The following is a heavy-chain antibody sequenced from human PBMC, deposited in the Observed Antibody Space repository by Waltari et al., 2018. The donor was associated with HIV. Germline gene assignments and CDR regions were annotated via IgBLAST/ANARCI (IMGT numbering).Heavy chain of an antibody. CDR3: ARGWYSSSWLHY. J-gene: IGHJ4*02. D-gene: IGHD6-13*01. V-gene: IGHV4-39*01. CDR2: IYYSGRT. CDR1: GGSISSSSYY. Sequence: QLQLQESGPGLVKPSETLSLTCTVSGGSISSSSYYWGWIRQPPGKGLEWIGSIYYSGRTSYTPSLKSGVTISVDTSKNQFSLKLSSVTAADTAVYYCARGWYSSSWLHYWGQGTLVTVSS.